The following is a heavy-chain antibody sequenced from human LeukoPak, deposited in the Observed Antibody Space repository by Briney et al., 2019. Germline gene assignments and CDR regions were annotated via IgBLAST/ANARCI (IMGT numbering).Heavy chain of an antibody. CDR2: IKQGGSEK. V-gene: IGHV3-7*01. CDR3: AMSDYYDSSGNFYFDY. CDR1: GFTFSSYW. D-gene: IGHD3-22*01. Sequence: GGSLRLSCTVSGFTFSSYWMSWVRQAPGKGLEWVANIKQGGSEKNYVDSVKGRSTISRDNAKNSLYLQMNSLRAEDTAVYYCAMSDYYDSSGNFYFDYSGQGTLATVSP. J-gene: IGHJ4*02.